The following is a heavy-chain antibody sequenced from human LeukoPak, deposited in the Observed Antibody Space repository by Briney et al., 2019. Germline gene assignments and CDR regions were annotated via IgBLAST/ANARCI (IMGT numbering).Heavy chain of an antibody. CDR2: INPNSGGT. D-gene: IGHD2-15*01. CDR3: ARDRCSGGSCSWGYYYYMDV. V-gene: IGHV1-2*02. Sequence: ASVKVSCKASGYTFTGYYMHWVRQAPGQGLEWMGWINPNSGGTNYAQKFQGGVTMTRDTSISTAYMELSRLRSDDTAVYYCARDRCSGGSCSWGYYYYMDVWGKGTTVTVSS. CDR1: GYTFTGYY. J-gene: IGHJ6*03.